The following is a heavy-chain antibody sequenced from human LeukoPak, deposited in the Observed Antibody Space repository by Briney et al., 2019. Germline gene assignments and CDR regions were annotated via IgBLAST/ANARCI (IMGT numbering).Heavy chain of an antibody. Sequence: SETLSLTCAVYGGSFSGYDWSWIRQHPGKGLEWIGYIYYSGSTYYNPSLKSRVTISVDTSKNQFSLKLSSVTAADTAVYYCARLPTYYYDSSGYQIDYWGQGTLVTVSS. V-gene: IGHV4-31*11. CDR1: GGSFSGYD. J-gene: IGHJ4*02. CDR2: IYYSGST. D-gene: IGHD3-22*01. CDR3: ARLPTYYYDSSGYQIDY.